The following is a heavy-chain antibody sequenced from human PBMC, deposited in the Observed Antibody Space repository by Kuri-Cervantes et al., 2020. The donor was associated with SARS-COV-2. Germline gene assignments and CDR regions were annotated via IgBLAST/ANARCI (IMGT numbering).Heavy chain of an antibody. CDR2: IKSKTDGGTT. CDR1: GLTFSNAW. D-gene: IGHD3-10*01. J-gene: IGHJ4*02. CDR3: ARDYYGSGSYSGLVGY. V-gene: IGHV3-15*01. Sequence: LSLTCAASGLTFSNAWMSWVRQAPGKGLEWVGRIKSKTDGGTTDYAAPVKGRFTISRDDSKNTLYLQMGSLRAEDMAVYYCARDYYGSGSYSGLVGYWGQGTLVTVSS.